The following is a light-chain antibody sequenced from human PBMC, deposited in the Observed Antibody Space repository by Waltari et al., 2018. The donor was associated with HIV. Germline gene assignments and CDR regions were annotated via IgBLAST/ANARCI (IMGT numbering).Light chain of an antibody. V-gene: IGLV2-14*02. CDR3: CSFTSSRMMI. CDR1: SLYSGTYYH. Sequence: QPALTQPASVSGSPGQSITIPCIGTSLYSGTYYHVSWYQQSPGKAPQVVIYQVNHRPSGISSRFSGSKSGSTASLTISGLQPEDEADYHCCSFTSSRMMIFGRGTRVTVL. CDR2: QVN. J-gene: IGLJ2*01.